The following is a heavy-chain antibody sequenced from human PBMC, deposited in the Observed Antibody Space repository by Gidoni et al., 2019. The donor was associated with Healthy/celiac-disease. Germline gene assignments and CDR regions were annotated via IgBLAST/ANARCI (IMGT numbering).Heavy chain of an antibody. CDR3: ARCQWLGY. V-gene: IGHV1-8*01. D-gene: IGHD5-12*01. Sequence: QMQLVQSGAEVKKPGASVKVSCKASGYTFTSYDINWVLQATGQGLELMGWMNPNSGNTGDAQKFQGRLTMTRDTSISTSYMELSSLRSDDTAVYYCARCQWLGYWGRGTLVTVSS. CDR2: MNPNSGNT. J-gene: IGHJ4*02. CDR1: GYTFTSYD.